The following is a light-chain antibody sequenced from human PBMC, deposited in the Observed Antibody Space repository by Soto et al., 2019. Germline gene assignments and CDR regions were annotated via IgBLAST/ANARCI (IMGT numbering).Light chain of an antibody. CDR2: KVN. V-gene: IGLV2-8*01. CDR3: SSYAGTNNRYV. J-gene: IGLJ1*01. CDR1: GSDIGGYNF. Sequence: QSVLTQPPSASGSPGQSVTISCTGTGSDIGGYNFVSWYQQHPGKVPKLIIYKVNKRPSGVPDRFSGSKSGNTASLTVSGLQADDEADYYCSSYAGTNNRYVFGTGTKLTVL.